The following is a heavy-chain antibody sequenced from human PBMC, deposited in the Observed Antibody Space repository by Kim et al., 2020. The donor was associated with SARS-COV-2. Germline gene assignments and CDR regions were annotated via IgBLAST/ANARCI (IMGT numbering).Heavy chain of an antibody. V-gene: IGHV1-2*02. CDR3: ARGGIRVAGSGADY. D-gene: IGHD6-19*01. Sequence: ASVKVSCKTSGYTFTDYHMHWLRHAPGLGLMWLGWINPSNGATNAAGSFQGRVTMTRDTSTSTVYLELSRLTSGDTAVYFCARGGIRVAGSGADYWGQGTQVTVSS. J-gene: IGHJ4*02. CDR2: INPSNGAT. CDR1: GYTFTDYH.